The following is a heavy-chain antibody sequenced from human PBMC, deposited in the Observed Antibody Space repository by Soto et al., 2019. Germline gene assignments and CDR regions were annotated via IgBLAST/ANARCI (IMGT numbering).Heavy chain of an antibody. CDR1: GYTFTSYY. J-gene: IGHJ5*02. D-gene: IGHD1-26*01. CDR3: AKDLPGELLPTCFDP. Sequence: GASVKVSCKASGYTFTSYYIHWVRQAPGQGLEWMGVISPSGGSTSYAQKFQGRITMTRDTSTSTVDMEVSSLRVEDTALYYCAKDLPGELLPTCFDPWGQGTPVTVSS. CDR2: ISPSGGST. V-gene: IGHV1-46*01.